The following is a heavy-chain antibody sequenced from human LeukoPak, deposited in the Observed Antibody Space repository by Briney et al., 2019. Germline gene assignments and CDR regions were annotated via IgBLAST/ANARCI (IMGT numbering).Heavy chain of an antibody. CDR3: SALCETCPYSYGDHPATDY. CDR1: GFTFSSYA. D-gene: IGHD5-18*01. Sequence: KPGGSLRLSCAASGFTFSSYAMSWVRQAPGKGLEWVSSITSSSNDIYYAESVKGRFTISRDNAKNLLHLQMNSLRAEDTALYYCSALCETCPYSYGDHPATDYWGQGILVTVSS. CDR2: ITSSSNDI. V-gene: IGHV3-21*01. J-gene: IGHJ4*02.